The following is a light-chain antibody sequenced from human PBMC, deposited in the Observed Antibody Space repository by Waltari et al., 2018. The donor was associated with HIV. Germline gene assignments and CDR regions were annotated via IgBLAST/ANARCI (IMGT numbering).Light chain of an antibody. CDR1: QGLLYSNGYDY. Sequence: DIVMTQSPLSLPVTPGEPASISCRSSQGLLYSNGYDYLDWYLQKPGQSPQLLFDFGSHRASGVPDRFSASGSGTDFTLKISRVEAEDVGVYYCMQALQNPYTFGQGTKLEIK. CDR3: MQALQNPYT. CDR2: FGS. V-gene: IGKV2-28*01. J-gene: IGKJ2*01.